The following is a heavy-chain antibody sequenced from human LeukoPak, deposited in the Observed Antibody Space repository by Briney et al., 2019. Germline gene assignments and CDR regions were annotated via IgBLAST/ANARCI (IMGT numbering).Heavy chain of an antibody. CDR3: ANRGYSGYYTDY. CDR1: GFTVSSNY. V-gene: IGHV3-53*01. J-gene: IGHJ4*02. CDR2: IYDIGST. Sequence: PGGSLRLSCAASGFTVSSNYMSWVRQAPGAGLEWVSIIYDIGSTYYADSVKGRFTISRDNSKNTLYLQMNSLRAEDTAVYYCANRGYSGYYTDYWGQRTLVTVSS. D-gene: IGHD5-12*01.